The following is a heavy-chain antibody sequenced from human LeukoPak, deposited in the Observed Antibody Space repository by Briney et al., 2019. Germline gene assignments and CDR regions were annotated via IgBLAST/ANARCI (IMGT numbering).Heavy chain of an antibody. D-gene: IGHD3-10*01. Sequence: GASVKVSCKASGYTFTSYDINWVRQATGQGLEWMGWMNPNSGHTDYAQKFQGRVTITADKSTSTAYMELSSLRSEDTAVYYCASLFPYGLTGATDYWGQGTLVTVSS. CDR1: GYTFTSYD. CDR3: ASLFPYGLTGATDY. V-gene: IGHV1-8*01. J-gene: IGHJ4*02. CDR2: MNPNSGHT.